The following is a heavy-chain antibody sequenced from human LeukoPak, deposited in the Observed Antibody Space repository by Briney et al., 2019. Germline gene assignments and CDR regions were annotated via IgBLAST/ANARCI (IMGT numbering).Heavy chain of an antibody. J-gene: IGHJ4*02. CDR1: GFTVSSNY. CDR2: ISGSGGST. CDR3: AKDLGYCTNGVCPFFDY. Sequence: KPGGSLRLSCAASGFTVSSNYMSWVRQAPGKGLEWVSGISGSGGSTYYADSVKGRFTISRDTSKNTLYLQMNSLRAEDTAVYYCAKDLGYCTNGVCPFFDYWGQGTLVTVSS. V-gene: IGHV3-23*01. D-gene: IGHD2-8*01.